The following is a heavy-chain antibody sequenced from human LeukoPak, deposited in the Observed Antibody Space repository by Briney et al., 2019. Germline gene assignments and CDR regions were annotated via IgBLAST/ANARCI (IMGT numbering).Heavy chain of an antibody. CDR2: ISGSGGST. CDR3: AKRNYDFWSGYYRRAENHFDY. V-gene: IGHV3-23*01. J-gene: IGHJ4*02. Sequence: PGGSLRLSCAASGFTFSSYAVSWVRQAPGKGLEWVSAISGSGGSTYYADSVKGRFTISRDNSKNTLYLQMNSLRAEDTAVYYCAKRNYDFWSGYYRRAENHFDYWGQGTLVTVSS. D-gene: IGHD3-3*01. CDR1: GFTFSSYA.